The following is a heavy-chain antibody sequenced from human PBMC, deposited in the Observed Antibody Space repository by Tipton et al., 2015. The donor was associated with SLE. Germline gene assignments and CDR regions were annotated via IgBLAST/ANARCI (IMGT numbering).Heavy chain of an antibody. CDR3: ASRNYYDSSGYRYNWFGP. J-gene: IGHJ5*02. D-gene: IGHD3-22*01. V-gene: IGHV3-11*03. Sequence: SLRLSCAASAFTFSSYGMSWIRQAPGKGLEWVSYISSSSSYTNYADSVKGRFTISRDNAKNSLYLQMNSLRAEETAVYYCASRNYYDSSGYRYNWFGPWGQGTLVTVSS. CDR2: ISSSSSYT. CDR1: AFTFSSYG.